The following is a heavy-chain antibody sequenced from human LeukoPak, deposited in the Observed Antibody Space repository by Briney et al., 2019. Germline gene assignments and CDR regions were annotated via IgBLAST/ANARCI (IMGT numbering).Heavy chain of an antibody. CDR1: GFTFSDYY. Sequence: GGSLRLSCAASGFTFSDYYMSWIRQAPGKGLEWVSYISSSGSTIYYADSVKGRFTISRDNAKNSLYLQMNSLRAEGTAVYYCARDFDYGDYGGWFDPWGQGTLVTVSS. V-gene: IGHV3-11*04. D-gene: IGHD4-17*01. CDR3: ARDFDYGDYGGWFDP. CDR2: ISSSGSTI. J-gene: IGHJ5*02.